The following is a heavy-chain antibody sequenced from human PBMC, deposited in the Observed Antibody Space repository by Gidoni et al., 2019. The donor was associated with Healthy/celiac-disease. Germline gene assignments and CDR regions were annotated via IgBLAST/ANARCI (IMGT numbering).Heavy chain of an antibody. V-gene: IGHV3-23*04. CDR3: AKDRATVTTTYFDY. Sequence: EVQLVESGGGLVQPGGCLRLSCSASAFPLSSLAMSWFRPAPGKGLEWVSAISGSGGSTYYADSVKGRFTISRDNSKNTLYLQMNSLRAEDTAVYYCAKDRATVTTTYFDYWGQGTLVTVSS. J-gene: IGHJ4*02. CDR2: ISGSGGST. CDR1: AFPLSSLA. D-gene: IGHD4-17*01.